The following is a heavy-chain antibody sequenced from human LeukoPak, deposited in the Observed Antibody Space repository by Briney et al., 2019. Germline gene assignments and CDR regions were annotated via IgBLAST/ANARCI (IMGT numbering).Heavy chain of an antibody. CDR3: AGNYYGSGSYYSEDRY. D-gene: IGHD3-10*01. CDR1: GGSISSSSYY. J-gene: IGHJ4*02. CDR2: IYTSGRT. Sequence: PSETLSLTCSVSGGSISSSSYYWGWIRQPAGKGLEWIGRIYTSGRTDYNPSLKSRVTISVDTSKNQFSLKLSSVTAADTAVYYCAGNYYGSGSYYSEDRYWGQGTLVTVSS. V-gene: IGHV4-61*02.